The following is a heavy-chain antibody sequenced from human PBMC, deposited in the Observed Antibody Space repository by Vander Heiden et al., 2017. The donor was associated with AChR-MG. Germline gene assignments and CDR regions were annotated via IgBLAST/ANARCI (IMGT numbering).Heavy chain of an antibody. CDR1: GFTFTSSA. Sequence: QMQLVQSGPEVKKPGTSVKVSCKTSGFTFTSSAVQWVRQARGQRLEWIGWIVVGSGNTNYAQKFQERVTITRDMSTTTAYMELSSLRSEDTAVYYCAADYDSSGYQYVFDYWGHGTLVTVSS. CDR2: IVVGSGNT. V-gene: IGHV1-58*01. CDR3: AADYDSSGYQYVFDY. J-gene: IGHJ4*01. D-gene: IGHD3-22*01.